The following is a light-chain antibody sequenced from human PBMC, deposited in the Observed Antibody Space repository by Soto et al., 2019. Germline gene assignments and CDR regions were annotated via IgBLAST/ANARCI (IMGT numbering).Light chain of an antibody. V-gene: IGKV3-15*01. CDR2: GAS. J-gene: IGKJ1*01. Sequence: ETVMTQSPATLSVSPGERATLSCRASQSVSSNLAWYQQEPGQAPRLLIYGASTRATGVPARFSGGGSGTEFTLTISSLQSEDFAVYYCQQYNNWPGTFGQGTKVDIK. CDR3: QQYNNWPGT. CDR1: QSVSSN.